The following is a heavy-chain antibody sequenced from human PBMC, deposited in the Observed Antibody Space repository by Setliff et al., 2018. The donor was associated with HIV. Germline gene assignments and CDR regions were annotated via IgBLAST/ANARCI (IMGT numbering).Heavy chain of an antibody. D-gene: IGHD5-12*01. J-gene: IGHJ3*02. CDR3: AKGRYGGYDWGTLDI. V-gene: IGHV3-53*01. CDR2: LYGSGDT. CDR1: GFTLSNTY. Sequence: PGGSLRLSCAASGFTLSNTYMAWVRQAPGKRPEWVSTLYGSGDTYHADSVKGRFTLSRDTSKNTMYLQMNSLRVEDTAVYYCAKGRYGGYDWGTLDIWGQGTMVTVSS.